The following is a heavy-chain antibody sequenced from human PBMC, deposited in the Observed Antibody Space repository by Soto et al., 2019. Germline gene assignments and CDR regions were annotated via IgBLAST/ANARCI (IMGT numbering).Heavy chain of an antibody. V-gene: IGHV1-18*04. D-gene: IGHD2-21*01. CDR1: GYTFTSYG. Sequence: SVKVSCQASGYTFTSYGISWVRQAPVQGLEWMGWISAYNGNTNYAQKLQGRVTMTTDTSTSTAYMELRRLRSDDTAVYYCARDFFGIVAYYYYGMDVWGQGTTVTVSS. CDR3: ARDFFGIVAYYYYGMDV. CDR2: ISAYNGNT. J-gene: IGHJ6*02.